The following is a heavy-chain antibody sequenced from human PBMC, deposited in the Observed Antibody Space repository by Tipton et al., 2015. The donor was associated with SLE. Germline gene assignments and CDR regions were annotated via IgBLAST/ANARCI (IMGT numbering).Heavy chain of an antibody. D-gene: IGHD5-24*01. Sequence: TLSLTCAVYGGSFSCYFWSWIRPPPGKGLEWIGEINHSGSTNYNPSLKSRVTISVDTSKNQFSLKLSSVTAADTAVYYCAKAQDGYNHYYYYYYMDVWGKGTTVTVSS. CDR3: AKAQDGYNHYYYYYYMDV. V-gene: IGHV4-34*01. CDR2: INHSGST. J-gene: IGHJ6*03. CDR1: GGSFSCYF.